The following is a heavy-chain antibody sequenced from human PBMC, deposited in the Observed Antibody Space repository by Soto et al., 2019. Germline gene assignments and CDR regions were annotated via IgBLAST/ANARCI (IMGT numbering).Heavy chain of an antibody. CDR2: IIRIFGTA. CDR1: GGTFSSYA. J-gene: IGHJ6*02. Sequence: QVQLVQSGAEVKKPGSSVKVSCKASGGTFSSYAISWVRQAPGQGLEWMGGIIRIFGTANYAQKFQGRVTITADESTSTAYMELSSLRSEDTAVYYCARNGYWVSTSCYSDYYSGMDVWGQGTTVTVSS. D-gene: IGHD2-2*02. CDR3: ARNGYWVSTSCYSDYYSGMDV. V-gene: IGHV1-69*12.